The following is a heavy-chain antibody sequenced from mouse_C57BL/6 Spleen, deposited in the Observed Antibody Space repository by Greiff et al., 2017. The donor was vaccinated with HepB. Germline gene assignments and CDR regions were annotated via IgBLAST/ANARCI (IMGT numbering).Heavy chain of an antibody. J-gene: IGHJ3*01. CDR3: ARWNYGSSFWFGY. V-gene: IGHV1-7*01. CDR1: GYTFTSYW. Sequence: QVQLQQSGAELAKPGASVKLSCKASGYTFTSYWMHWVKQRPGQGLEWIGYINPSSGYTKYNQKFKDKATLTADKSSSTAYMQLSSLTYEDSAVYYCARWNYGSSFWFGYWGQGTLVTVSA. D-gene: IGHD1-1*01. CDR2: INPSSGYT.